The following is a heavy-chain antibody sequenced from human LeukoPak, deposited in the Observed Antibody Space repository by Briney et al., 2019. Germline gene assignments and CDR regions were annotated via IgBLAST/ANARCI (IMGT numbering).Heavy chain of an antibody. CDR3: ARDRASSGWFDY. D-gene: IGHD6-19*01. CDR2: ISSSSSTI. CDR1: GFTFSSYA. Sequence: GGSLRLSCEASGFTFSSYAVHWVRQAPGKGLEWVSYISSSSSTIYYADSVKGRFTISRDNAKNSLYLQMNSLRDEDTAVYYCARDRASSGWFDYWGQGTLVTVSS. V-gene: IGHV3-48*02. J-gene: IGHJ4*02.